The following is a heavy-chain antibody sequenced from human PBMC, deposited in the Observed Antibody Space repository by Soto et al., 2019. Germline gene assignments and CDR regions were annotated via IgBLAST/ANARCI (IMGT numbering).Heavy chain of an antibody. CDR2: IIPMFGTA. CDR3: ASGIQLWLRRINNGYSG. D-gene: IGHD5-18*01. CDR1: GGTFSTYA. V-gene: IGHV1-69*12. Sequence: QVQLVQSGAEVKKPESSVKVSCKAPGGTFSTYAISRVRQAPGQGLEWMGGIIPMFGTANYAQRFQDRVTITADESTNTVYMELSSPRSEYTAVYFCASGIQLWLRRINNGYSGWGQGTLVTVSS. J-gene: IGHJ4*02.